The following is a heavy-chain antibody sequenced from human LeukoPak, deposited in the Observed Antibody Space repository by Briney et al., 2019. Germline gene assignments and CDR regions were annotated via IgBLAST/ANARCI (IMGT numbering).Heavy chain of an antibody. CDR1: GGSFSGYY. D-gene: IGHD6-19*01. V-gene: IGHV4-34*01. J-gene: IGHJ4*02. CDR2: INHSGST. Sequence: SETLSLTCAVYGGSFSGYYWRWIRQPPGKGLEWIGEINHSGSTNYNPSLKSRVTISVDTSKNQFSLKLSSVTAADTAVYYCAGADSSGWDINYWGQGTLVTVSS. CDR3: AGADSSGWDINY.